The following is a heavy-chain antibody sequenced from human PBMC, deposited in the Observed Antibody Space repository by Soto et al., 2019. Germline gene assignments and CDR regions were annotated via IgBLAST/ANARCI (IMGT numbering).Heavy chain of an antibody. CDR1: GFSLSNARMG. D-gene: IGHD3-3*01. Sequence: SGPTLVNPTETLTLTCTVSGFSLSNARMGVSWIRQPPGKALEWLAHIFSNDEKSYSTSLKSRLTISKDTSKSQVVLTMTNMDPVDTATYYCARMPYYDFWSGYGKRDLYFDYWGQGTLVTVSS. V-gene: IGHV2-26*01. J-gene: IGHJ4*02. CDR2: IFSNDEK. CDR3: ARMPYYDFWSGYGKRDLYFDY.